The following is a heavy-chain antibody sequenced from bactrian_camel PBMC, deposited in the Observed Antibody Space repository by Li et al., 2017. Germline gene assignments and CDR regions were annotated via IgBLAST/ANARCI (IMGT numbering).Heavy chain of an antibody. CDR1: GWTYSRYC. V-gene: IGHV3S26*01. D-gene: IGHD1*01. Sequence: VQLVESGGGSVQAGGSLRLSCAASGWTYSRYCMAWFRQAPGKEREWVAAIDSDGETRYVDSVKGRFTISEDNAKNTLYLKMTSLKDEDTAMYYCAADVRRYCDTSRSWTHWGPGTQVTVS. J-gene: IGHJ4*01. CDR3: AADVRRYCDTSRSWTH. CDR2: IDSDGET.